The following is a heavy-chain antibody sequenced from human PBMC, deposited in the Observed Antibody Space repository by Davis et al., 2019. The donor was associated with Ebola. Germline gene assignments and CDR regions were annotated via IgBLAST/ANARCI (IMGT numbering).Heavy chain of an antibody. J-gene: IGHJ4*02. Sequence: SETLSLTCTVSGGSMSSYYWGWIRQPPGKGLEWIGSIYYSGSTYYNPSLKSRVTISVDTSKNQFSLKLSSVTAADTAVYYCASHAPSSGWYRDYWGQGTLVTVSS. V-gene: IGHV4-39*01. CDR2: IYYSGST. CDR3: ASHAPSSGWYRDY. D-gene: IGHD6-19*01. CDR1: GGSMSSYY.